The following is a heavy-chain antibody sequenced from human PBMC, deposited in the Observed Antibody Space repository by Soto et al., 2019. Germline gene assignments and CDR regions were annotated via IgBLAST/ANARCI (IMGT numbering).Heavy chain of an antibody. CDR2: IKQDETEK. Sequence: EVQLVESGGGLVQPGGSLRLSCAASGFTFSSYWMSWVRQAPGKGLEWVANIKQDETEKYYVDSVKGRFTISRDNAKNSLSLQMNSLRAEDTAVYYCARLVSDAETDYWGQGTLVTVSS. CDR1: GFTFSSYW. J-gene: IGHJ4*02. D-gene: IGHD1-26*01. V-gene: IGHV3-7*04. CDR3: ARLVSDAETDY.